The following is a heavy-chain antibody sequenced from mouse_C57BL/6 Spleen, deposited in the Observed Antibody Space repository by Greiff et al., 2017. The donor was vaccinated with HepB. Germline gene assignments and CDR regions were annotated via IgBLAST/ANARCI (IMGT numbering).Heavy chain of an antibody. J-gene: IGHJ2*01. V-gene: IGHV1-50*01. Sequence: QVHVKQPGAELVKPGASVKLSCKASGYTFTSYWMQWVKQRPGQGLEWIGEIDPSDSYTNYNQKFKGKATLTVDTSSSTAYMQLSSLTSEDSAVYYCAREGSAPVVATDYWGQGTTLTVSS. CDR3: AREGSAPVVATDY. CDR2: IDPSDSYT. CDR1: GYTFTSYW. D-gene: IGHD1-1*01.